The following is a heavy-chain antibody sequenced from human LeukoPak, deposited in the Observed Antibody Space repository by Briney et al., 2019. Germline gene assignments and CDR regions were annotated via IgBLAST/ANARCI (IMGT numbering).Heavy chain of an antibody. CDR2: ISSSSSYI. Sequence: PGGSLRLSCAASGFTFSSYSMYWVRQAPGKGLEWVSSISSSSSYIYYADSVKGRFTISRDNAKNSLYLQMNSLRAEDTAVYYCARDLGIVVVVAATGLGMDVWGQGTTVTVSS. CDR3: ARDLGIVVVVAATGLGMDV. V-gene: IGHV3-21*01. D-gene: IGHD2-15*01. CDR1: GFTFSSYS. J-gene: IGHJ6*02.